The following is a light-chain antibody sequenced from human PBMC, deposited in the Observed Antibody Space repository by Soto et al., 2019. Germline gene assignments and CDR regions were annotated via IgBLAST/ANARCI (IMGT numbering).Light chain of an antibody. J-gene: IGLJ7*01. V-gene: IGLV2-23*01. Sequence: QSALTQPASVSGSPGQSITISCTGTSSDVGSYNLVSWYQQHPGKAPKLMIYEGSKRPSGVSNRFSGSKSGNTASLTISGLQAEDEADYYCCSYAGSWVFSGGTQLTVL. CDR1: SSDVGSYNL. CDR2: EGS. CDR3: CSYAGSWV.